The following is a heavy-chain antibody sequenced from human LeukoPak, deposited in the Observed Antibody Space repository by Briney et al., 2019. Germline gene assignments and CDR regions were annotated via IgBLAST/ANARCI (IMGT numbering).Heavy chain of an antibody. Sequence: GASVKVSCKASGGTFSSYAISWVRQAPGQGLEWMGRIIPILGIANYAQKFQGRVTITADKSTSTAYMELSSLRSEDTAVYYCASSNDNSGYWGGYFDYWGQGTLVTVSS. J-gene: IGHJ4*02. CDR2: IIPILGIA. CDR3: ASSNDNSGYWGGYFDY. CDR1: GGTFSSYA. V-gene: IGHV1-69*04. D-gene: IGHD3-22*01.